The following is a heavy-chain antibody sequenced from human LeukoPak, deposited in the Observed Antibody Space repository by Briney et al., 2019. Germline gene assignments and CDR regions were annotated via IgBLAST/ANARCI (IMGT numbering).Heavy chain of an antibody. D-gene: IGHD1-26*01. CDR2: IYPGDSNT. Sequence: GESLKISFKGSGYSFTSYWIGWVRQKPGKGLEWMGIIYPGDSNTRYSPSFQGQVTISADKSISTAYLQWSSLKASDSAMYYCARRKGGTSPAIFDYWGQGTLVIVSS. CDR3: ARRKGGTSPAIFDY. V-gene: IGHV5-51*01. J-gene: IGHJ4*02. CDR1: GYSFTSYW.